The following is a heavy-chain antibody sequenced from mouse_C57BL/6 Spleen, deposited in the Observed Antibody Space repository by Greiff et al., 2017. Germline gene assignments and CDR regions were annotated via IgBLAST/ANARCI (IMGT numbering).Heavy chain of an antibody. CDR2: INPNNGGT. V-gene: IGHV1-26*01. J-gene: IGHJ3*01. CDR1: GYTFTDYY. Sequence: EVQLQQSGPELVKPGASVKISCKASGYTFTDYYMNWVKQSHGKSLEWIGDINPNNGGTSYNQKFKGKATLTVDKSSSTAYMELRSLTSEYSAVYYCARGDDGYYVFAYWGQGTLVTVSA. CDR3: ARGDDGYYVFAY. D-gene: IGHD2-3*01.